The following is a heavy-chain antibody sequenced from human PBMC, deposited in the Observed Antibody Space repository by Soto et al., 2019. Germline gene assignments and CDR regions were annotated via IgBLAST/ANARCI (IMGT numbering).Heavy chain of an antibody. J-gene: IGHJ4*02. CDR2: INHSGST. V-gene: IGHV4-34*01. D-gene: IGHD5-12*01. Sequence: SETLSLTCAVYGGSFSGYYWSWIRQPPGKGLEWIGEINHSGSTNYNPSLKSRVTISVDTSKNQFSLKLSSVTAADTAVYYCARRVRHSGSPYYFDYWGQGTLVTVSS. CDR3: ARRVRHSGSPYYFDY. CDR1: GGSFSGYY.